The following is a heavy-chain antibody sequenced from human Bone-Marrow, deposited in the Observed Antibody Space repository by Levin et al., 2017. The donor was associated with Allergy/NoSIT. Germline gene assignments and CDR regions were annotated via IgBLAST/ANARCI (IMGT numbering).Heavy chain of an antibody. D-gene: IGHD1-26*01. Sequence: ETLSLTCAASGFTVSSNYMSWVRQAPGKGLEWVSVIYSGGSTYYADSVKGRFTISRDNSKNTLYLQMNSLRAEDTAVYYCAGNPLGSYQYYFDYWGQGTLVTVSS. J-gene: IGHJ4*02. CDR3: AGNPLGSYQYYFDY. V-gene: IGHV3-66*01. CDR2: IYSGGST. CDR1: GFTVSSNY.